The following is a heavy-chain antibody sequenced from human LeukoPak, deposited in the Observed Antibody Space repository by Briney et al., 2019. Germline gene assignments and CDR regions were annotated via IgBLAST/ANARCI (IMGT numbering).Heavy chain of an antibody. CDR1: GFTFSSYE. Sequence: GGSLRLSCAASGFTFSSYEMNWVRQAPGKGLEWVSYISSSGSTIYYADSVEGRFTISRDNAKNSLYLQMNSLRAEDTAVYYCARDSGYGFECYFDYWGQGTLVTVSS. CDR2: ISSSGSTI. CDR3: ARDSGYGFECYFDY. D-gene: IGHD5-12*01. J-gene: IGHJ4*02. V-gene: IGHV3-48*03.